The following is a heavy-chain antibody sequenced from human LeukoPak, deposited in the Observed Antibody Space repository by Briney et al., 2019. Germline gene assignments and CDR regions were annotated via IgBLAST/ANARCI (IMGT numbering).Heavy chain of an antibody. J-gene: IGHJ4*02. V-gene: IGHV3-11*01. Sequence: NPGGSLRLSCAASGFTFSDYYMSWIRPAPGKGLEWVSYISSSGSTIYYADSVKGRFTISRDNAKNSLYLQMNSLRAEDTAVYYCATPLWFGELQPLDYWGQGTLVTVSS. D-gene: IGHD3-10*01. CDR1: GFTFSDYY. CDR2: ISSSGSTI. CDR3: ATPLWFGELQPLDY.